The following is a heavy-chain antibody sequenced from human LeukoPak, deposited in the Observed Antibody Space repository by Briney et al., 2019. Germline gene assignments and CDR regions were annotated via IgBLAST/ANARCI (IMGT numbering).Heavy chain of an antibody. D-gene: IGHD3-3*01. CDR2: IYYSGTT. Sequence: PSETLSLTCTVSGRSISNYYWSWIRQPPGRGLEWIGYIYYSGTTNYNPSLKSRVTISLDPSKNQFSLKLTSVTAADTAVYYCARRSDFRAFDIWGQGTMVTVSS. CDR3: ARRSDFRAFDI. V-gene: IGHV4-59*08. J-gene: IGHJ3*02. CDR1: GRSISNYY.